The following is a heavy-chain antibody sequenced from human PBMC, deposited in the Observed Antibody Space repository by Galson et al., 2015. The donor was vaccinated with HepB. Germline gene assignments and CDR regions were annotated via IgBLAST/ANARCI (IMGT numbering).Heavy chain of an antibody. J-gene: IGHJ4*02. V-gene: IGHV3-23*01. CDR3: VRGTTAPDY. CDR1: GFTFTSYG. Sequence: SLRLSCAACGFTFTSYGMSWVRQAPGKGLECVSAISRGGDTSDYAASVKGRFTVSRASSTNTLYLQMNGLRADDTAIYYGVRGTTAPDYLGQGTLVTVSA. D-gene: IGHD2/OR15-2a*01. CDR2: ISRGGDTS.